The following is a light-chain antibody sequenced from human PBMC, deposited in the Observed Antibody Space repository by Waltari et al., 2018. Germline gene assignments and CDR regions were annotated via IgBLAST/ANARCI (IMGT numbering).Light chain of an antibody. Sequence: QSALTQPRSVSGSPGQSVTISCTGTSSDVGGYNHLPWYKQHPGKAPKLMIYDVSKRPSGGPDRFSGSKSGNTASLTISGLQAEEEADYYCCSYAGSYTFVVFGGGTKLTVL. CDR1: SSDVGGYNH. V-gene: IGLV2-11*01. CDR3: CSYAGSYTFVV. J-gene: IGLJ2*01. CDR2: DVS.